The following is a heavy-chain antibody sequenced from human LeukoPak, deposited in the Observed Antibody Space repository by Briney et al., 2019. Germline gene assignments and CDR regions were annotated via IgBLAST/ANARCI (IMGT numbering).Heavy chain of an antibody. CDR2: ISGSGLST. J-gene: IGHJ4*02. V-gene: IGHV3-23*01. CDR1: GINCNIVG. Sequence: RIRSWWASGINCNIVGLGGGRHAQGKGLEWVSTISGSGLSTYYADSVKGRFTISRDNSKNTLYLQMNSLGAEDTAVYYCANTGLPSPNYFDYWGQGTLVTVSS. D-gene: IGHD5/OR15-5a*01. CDR3: ANTGLPSPNYFDY.